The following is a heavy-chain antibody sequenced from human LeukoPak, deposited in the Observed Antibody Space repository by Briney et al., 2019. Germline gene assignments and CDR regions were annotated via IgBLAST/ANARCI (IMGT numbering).Heavy chain of an antibody. CDR1: GYTFTSYA. CDR3: AGDQNNWNYFVSYYYYYMDV. J-gene: IGHJ6*03. Sequence: GASVKVSCKASGYTFTSYAMNWVRQAPGQGLEWVGWINTNTGNPTYAQGFTGRFVFSLDTSVSTAYLQISSLKAEDTAVYYCAGDQNNWNYFVSYYYYYMDVWGKGTTVTISS. CDR2: INTNTGNP. D-gene: IGHD1-7*01. V-gene: IGHV7-4-1*02.